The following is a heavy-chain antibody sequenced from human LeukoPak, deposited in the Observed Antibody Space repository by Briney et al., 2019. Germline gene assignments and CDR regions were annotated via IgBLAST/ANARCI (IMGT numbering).Heavy chain of an antibody. D-gene: IGHD1-14*01. CDR3: ARKLAGYNQFDY. J-gene: IGHJ4*02. V-gene: IGHV3-21*01. CDR1: GLTFSSYS. Sequence: GGSLRLSCAASGLTFSSYSMNWVRQAPGKGLEWVSSISSSSSYIYYADSVKGRFTISRDNAKNSLYLQMNSLRAEDTAVYYCARKLAGYNQFDYWGQGTLVTVSS. CDR2: ISSSSSYI.